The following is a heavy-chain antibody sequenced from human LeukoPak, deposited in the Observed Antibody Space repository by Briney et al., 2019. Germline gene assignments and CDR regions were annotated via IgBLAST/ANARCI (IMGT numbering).Heavy chain of an antibody. CDR2: ISGSGGST. V-gene: IGHV3-23*01. Sequence: PGGSLRLSCAASGFTFSSYAMSWVRQAPGKGLEWVSAISGSGGSTYYADSVKGRFTISRDNSKNTLYLQMNSLRAEDTAVYYRAKGAYSSSWYEEDYNWFDPWGQGTLVTVSS. CDR1: GFTFSSYA. D-gene: IGHD6-13*01. CDR3: AKGAYSSSWYEEDYNWFDP. J-gene: IGHJ5*02.